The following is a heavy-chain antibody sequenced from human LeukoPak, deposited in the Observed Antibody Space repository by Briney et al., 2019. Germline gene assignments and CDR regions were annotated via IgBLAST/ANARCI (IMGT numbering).Heavy chain of an antibody. CDR2: ISSSSSTI. V-gene: IGHV3-48*04. CDR3: AREDCSGGNCFYNRYYYYGLDV. Sequence: PGGSLRLPCAASGFTFSSYRMNWVRQAPGKGLEWVSYISSSSSTIYYADSVKGRFTISRDNAKNSLYLQMNSLRAEDTAVYYCAREDCSGGNCFYNRYYYYGLDVWGQGTTVTVSS. J-gene: IGHJ6*02. CDR1: GFTFSSYR. D-gene: IGHD2-15*01.